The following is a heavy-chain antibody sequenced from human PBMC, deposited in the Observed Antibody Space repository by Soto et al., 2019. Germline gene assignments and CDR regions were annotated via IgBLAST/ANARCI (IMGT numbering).Heavy chain of an antibody. CDR1: GFTFSSYA. CDR3: ARDIVGATCADY. V-gene: IGHV3-30-3*01. D-gene: IGHD1-26*01. CDR2: ISYDGSNK. Sequence: QVQLVEPGGGVVQPGRSLRLSCAASGFTFSSYAMHWVRQAPGKGLEWVAVISYDGSNKYYADSVKGRFTISRDNSKNTLYLQMNSLRAEDTAVYYCARDIVGATCADYWGQGTLVTVSS. J-gene: IGHJ4*02.